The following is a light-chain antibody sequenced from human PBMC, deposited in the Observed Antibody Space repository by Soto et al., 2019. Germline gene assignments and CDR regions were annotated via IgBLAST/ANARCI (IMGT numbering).Light chain of an antibody. J-gene: IGKJ1*01. CDR2: AAS. CDR1: QEIRND. V-gene: IGKV1-6*01. Sequence: AIQMTQSPSSLSASVGDRVTITFRASQEIRNDLGWYQEKVGQAPKLLIYAASNLQSGVTSRFSGSGSGTDFTLTISSLQPEDFATYYCLQDYNYPWTFGQGTKVEI. CDR3: LQDYNYPWT.